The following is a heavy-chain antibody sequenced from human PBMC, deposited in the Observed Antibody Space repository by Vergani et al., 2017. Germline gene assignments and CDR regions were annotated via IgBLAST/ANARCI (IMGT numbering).Heavy chain of an antibody. J-gene: IGHJ5*02. V-gene: IGHV3-48*01. Sequence: QLVESGGGLVQPGGSLRLSCAASGFTFSSYSMSWVRQAPGKGLGWVSFISSSSTTISYADSVKGRFTIFRDNGEYSLYLQMNSLRAEDTAVYFCARGTPGYQGGYRRFDPLGQGALGTVSS. CDR3: ARGTPGYQGGYRRFDP. CDR2: ISSSSTTI. D-gene: IGHD5-12*01. CDR1: GFTFSSYS.